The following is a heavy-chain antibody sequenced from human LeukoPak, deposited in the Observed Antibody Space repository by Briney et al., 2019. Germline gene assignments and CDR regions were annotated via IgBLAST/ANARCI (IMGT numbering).Heavy chain of an antibody. D-gene: IGHD3-10*01. CDR3: ARMSAYYGSGSYSYFDL. CDR1: GSSISSYY. V-gene: IGHV4-59*01. Sequence: AETLSLTCTASGSSISSYYWSWIRQPPGRGLEWLAYIYYSGSTNYNPTLKSRVTISVDTSKNQFSLKLSSVTAADTAVYYCARMSAYYGSGSYSYFDLWGRGTLVTVSS. J-gene: IGHJ2*01. CDR2: IYYSGST.